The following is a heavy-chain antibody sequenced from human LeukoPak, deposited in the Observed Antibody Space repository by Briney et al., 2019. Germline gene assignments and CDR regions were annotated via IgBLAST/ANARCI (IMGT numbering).Heavy chain of an antibody. D-gene: IGHD3-22*01. V-gene: IGHV4-59*01. CDR3: ARSRQEYYYDSSGYLY. Sequence: PSETLSLTCTVSGGSISSYYLSWIRQPPGKGLEWIGYIYYSGSTNYNPSLKSRVTISVDTSKNQFSLKLSSVTAADTAVYYCARSRQEYYYDSSGYLYWGQGTLVTVSS. CDR2: IYYSGST. CDR1: GGSISSYY. J-gene: IGHJ4*02.